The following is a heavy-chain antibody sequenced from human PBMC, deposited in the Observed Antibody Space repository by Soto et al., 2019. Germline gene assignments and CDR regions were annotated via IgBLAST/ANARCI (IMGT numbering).Heavy chain of an antibody. J-gene: IGHJ3*02. CDR2: INPNSGGT. Sequence: GASVNVSCKASGGTFSSYAISWVRQAPGQGLEWMGWINPNSGGTNYAQKFQGRVTMTRDTSISTAYMELSRLRSDDTAVYYCAGAYRGGDAFDIWGQGTMVTVSS. CDR3: AGAYRGGDAFDI. D-gene: IGHD3-16*01. V-gene: IGHV1-2*02. CDR1: GGTFSSYA.